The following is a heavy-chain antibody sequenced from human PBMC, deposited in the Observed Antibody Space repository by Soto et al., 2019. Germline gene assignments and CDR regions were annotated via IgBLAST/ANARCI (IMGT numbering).Heavy chain of an antibody. CDR2: IYYSGST. CDR3: ARMSITVTTRQWLRLRSPQRGMDV. J-gene: IGHJ6*02. V-gene: IGHV4-31*02. D-gene: IGHD5-12*01. CDR1: GGSISSGVYY. Sequence: SETLSLTCTVSGGSISSGVYYWSWIRQHPGKGLEWIGYIYYSGSTYYNPSLKSRVTISVDTSKNQSSLKLSSVTAADTAVYYCARMSITVTTRQWLRLRSPQRGMDVWGQGTTVTVSS.